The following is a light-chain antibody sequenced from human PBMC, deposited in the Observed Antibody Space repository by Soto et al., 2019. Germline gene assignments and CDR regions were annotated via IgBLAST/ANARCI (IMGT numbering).Light chain of an antibody. CDR2: KAS. J-gene: IGKJ1*01. Sequence: DIQMTQSPSTLSASVGDRVTITCRASQSISSWLAWYQQKPGKAPKLLIYKASSLESGVPSRFSGSGSGTDFTLTISRLQPDDFATYYCQQYNSYSTFGQGTKV. CDR3: QQYNSYST. CDR1: QSISSW. V-gene: IGKV1-5*03.